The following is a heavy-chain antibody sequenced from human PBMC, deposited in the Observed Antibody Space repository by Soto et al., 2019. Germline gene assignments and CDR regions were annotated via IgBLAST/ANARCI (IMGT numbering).Heavy chain of an antibody. Sequence: QVQLQESGPGLVKPSETLSLTCTVSGGSISSYYWSWIRQPPGKGLEWIGYIYYSGSTNYNPSLNSRVTISVDTSKNHFSLKLSSVTAADTAVYYWASGKYGDYYYYYYMDVWGKGTTVTVSS. J-gene: IGHJ6*03. CDR1: GGSISSYY. V-gene: IGHV4-59*01. CDR2: IYYSGST. CDR3: ASGKYGDYYYYYYMDV. D-gene: IGHD4-17*01.